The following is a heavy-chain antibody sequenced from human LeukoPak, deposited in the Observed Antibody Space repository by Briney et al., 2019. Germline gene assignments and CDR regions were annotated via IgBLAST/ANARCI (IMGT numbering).Heavy chain of an antibody. D-gene: IGHD3-10*01. CDR3: ARVYQGVSLFDGIDY. Sequence: GGSLRLSCAASGFTFSSYSMNWVRQAPGKGLEWVSSISTSSSYINYADSVKGRFTISRDNAKKSLYLQMNSLRAEDTAVYYCARVYQGVSLFDGIDYWGQGTLVTVSS. CDR1: GFTFSSYS. V-gene: IGHV3-21*01. J-gene: IGHJ4*02. CDR2: ISTSSSYI.